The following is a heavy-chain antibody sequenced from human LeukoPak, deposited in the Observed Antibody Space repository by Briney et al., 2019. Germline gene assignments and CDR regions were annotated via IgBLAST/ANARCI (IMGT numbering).Heavy chain of an antibody. J-gene: IGHJ2*01. CDR3: ARDFLPNRNWYFDL. D-gene: IGHD1-14*01. CDR2: INPNSGGT. CDR1: GYTFTGYY. Sequence: ASVKVSCKASGYTFTGYYMHWVRQAPGQGLEWMGWINPNSGGTIYAQEFQGRVTMTRDTSTTTVYMELSSLRSEDTAVYYCARDFLPNRNWYFDLWGRGTLVTVSS. V-gene: IGHV1-2*02.